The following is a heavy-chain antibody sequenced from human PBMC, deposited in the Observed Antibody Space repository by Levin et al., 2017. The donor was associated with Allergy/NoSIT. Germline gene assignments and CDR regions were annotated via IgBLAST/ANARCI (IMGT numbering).Heavy chain of an antibody. CDR2: ITSSITSRGTFI. CDR3: AREDHISGGPNPLDL. V-gene: IGHV3-21*01. J-gene: IGHJ3*01. Sequence: PGGSLRLSCAASGFTFSTYSMHWVRQAPGKGLEWVSSITSSITSRGTFIFYAESVKGRFTISRDNGKNSLFLQMNSLRVEDTAVYYCAREDHISGGPNPLDLWGQGTLVTVSS. CDR1: GFTFSTYS. D-gene: IGHD3-10*01.